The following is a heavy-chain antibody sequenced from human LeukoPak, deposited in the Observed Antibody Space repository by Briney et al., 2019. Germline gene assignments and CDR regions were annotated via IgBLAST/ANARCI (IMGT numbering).Heavy chain of an antibody. J-gene: IGHJ4*02. CDR1: GFTFSDHW. CDR3: ARGGSYFSY. V-gene: IGHV3-7*04. Sequence: GGSLRLSCAASGFTFSDHWMSWVRQAPGKGLEWVANIKEDGSEKYYVDSVKGRFTISRDNAKNSLYLQMNILRAEDTAVYYCARGGSYFSYWGQGSLVTVSS. D-gene: IGHD1-26*01. CDR2: IKEDGSEK.